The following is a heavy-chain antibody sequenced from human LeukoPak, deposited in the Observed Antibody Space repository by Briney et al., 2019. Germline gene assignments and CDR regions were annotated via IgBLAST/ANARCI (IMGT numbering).Heavy chain of an antibody. CDR3: ARGRLVRGPFYFDY. Sequence: SSETLSLTCTVSGGSISSYYWSWIRQPPGKGLEWIGYIYYSGSTNYNPSLKSRVTISVDTSKNQFSLKLSSVTAADTAVYYCARGRLVRGPFYFDYWGQGTLVTVSS. J-gene: IGHJ4*02. CDR2: IYYSGST. D-gene: IGHD3-10*01. CDR1: GGSISSYY. V-gene: IGHV4-59*12.